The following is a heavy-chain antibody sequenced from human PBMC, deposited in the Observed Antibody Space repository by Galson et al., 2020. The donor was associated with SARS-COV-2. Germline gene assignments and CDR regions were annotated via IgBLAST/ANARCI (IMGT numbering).Heavy chain of an antibody. CDR1: GGSISSYY. Sequence: ETSETLSLTCTVSGGSISSYYWSWIRQPPGKGLEWIGYIYYSGSTNYNPSLKSRVTISVDTSKNQFSLKLSSVTAADTAVYYCAGSSGYSYGYYFDYWGQGTLVTVSS. CDR2: IYYSGST. D-gene: IGHD5-18*01. J-gene: IGHJ4*02. CDR3: AGSSGYSYGYYFDY. V-gene: IGHV4-59*01.